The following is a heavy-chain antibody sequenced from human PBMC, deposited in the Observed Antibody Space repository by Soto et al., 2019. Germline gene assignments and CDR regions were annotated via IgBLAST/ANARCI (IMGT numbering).Heavy chain of an antibody. J-gene: IGHJ4*02. CDR3: ARGSTDSYPGSRIFDF. D-gene: IGHD3-10*01. Sequence: GESLKISCKGSGYSFAGYWITWVRQQPGKGLEWMGRIDPSDSQTYYSPSFRGHVTISVTKSITTVFLQWSSLTAEDSAIYYCARGSTDSYPGSRIFDFWGRGTLVTVSS. CDR1: GYSFAGYW. V-gene: IGHV5-10-1*01. CDR2: IDPSDSQT.